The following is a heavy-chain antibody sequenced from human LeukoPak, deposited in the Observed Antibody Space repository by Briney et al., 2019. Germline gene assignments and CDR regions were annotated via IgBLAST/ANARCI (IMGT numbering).Heavy chain of an antibody. D-gene: IGHD1-26*01. CDR3: ATASGSYYNFDY. Sequence: ASLKVSCKVSGYTLTELSMHWVRQAPGKGLEWMGGFDPEDGETIYAQKFQGRVTMTEDTSTDTAYMELSSLRSEDTAVYYCATASGSYYNFDYWGQGTLVTVSS. CDR2: FDPEDGET. CDR1: GYTLTELS. J-gene: IGHJ4*02. V-gene: IGHV1-24*01.